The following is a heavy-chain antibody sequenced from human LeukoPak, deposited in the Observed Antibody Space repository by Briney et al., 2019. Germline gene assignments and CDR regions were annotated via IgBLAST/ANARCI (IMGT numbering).Heavy chain of an antibody. Sequence: SSETLSLTCTVAGGSISSYYWSWIRQPPGKGLEWIGYIYYSGSTNYNPSLKSRVTISVDASKNQFSLKLSSVTAADTAVYYCARHGYSSGSLAWFDPWGQGTQVTVSS. J-gene: IGHJ5*02. D-gene: IGHD6-19*01. CDR2: IYYSGST. V-gene: IGHV4-59*01. CDR1: GGSISSYY. CDR3: ARHGYSSGSLAWFDP.